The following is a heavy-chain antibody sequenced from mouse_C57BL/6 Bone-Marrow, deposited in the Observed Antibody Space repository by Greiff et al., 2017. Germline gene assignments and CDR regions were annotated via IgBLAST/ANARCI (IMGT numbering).Heavy chain of an antibody. CDR1: GFTISDYG. CDR2: ISSGSSTI. D-gene: IGHD2-12*01. Sequence: EVHLVESGGGLVKPGGSLKLSCAASGFTISDYGMHWVRQAPEKGLEWVAYISSGSSTIYYAVTVKGRFTISRDNAKNTLFLQMTSLRSEDTAMXYCAREDYNYEGAWFAYWGQGTLVTVSA. CDR3: AREDYNYEGAWFAY. J-gene: IGHJ3*01. V-gene: IGHV5-17*01.